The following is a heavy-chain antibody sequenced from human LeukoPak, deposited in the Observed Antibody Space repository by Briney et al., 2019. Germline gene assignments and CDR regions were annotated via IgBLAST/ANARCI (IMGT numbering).Heavy chain of an antibody. CDR3: ARAASLPMVRGVIIKGNWFDP. J-gene: IGHJ5*02. CDR1: GYTFTGYY. CDR2: INPNSGGT. V-gene: IGHV1-2*02. Sequence: ASVKVSSKASGYTFTGYYMHWVRQAPGQGLEWMGWINPNSGGTNYAQKFQGRVTMTRDTSISTAYMELSRLRSEDTAVYYCARAASLPMVRGVIIKGNWFDPWGQGTLVTVSS. D-gene: IGHD3-10*01.